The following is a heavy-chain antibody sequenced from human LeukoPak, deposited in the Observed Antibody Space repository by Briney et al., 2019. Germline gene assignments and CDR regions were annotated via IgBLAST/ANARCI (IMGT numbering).Heavy chain of an antibody. CDR3: ARTSANWFDL. CDR2: IYPGDSAT. Sequence: GESLKISCKGSGYSFNIYWIGWVRQMPGKGLEWMGIIYPGDSATRYSPSFEGQVTISADKSINTAYLQWSSLKASDTAIYYCARTSANWFDLWAREPWSPSPQ. D-gene: IGHD6-25*01. J-gene: IGHJ5*02. CDR1: GYSFNIYW. V-gene: IGHV5-51*01.